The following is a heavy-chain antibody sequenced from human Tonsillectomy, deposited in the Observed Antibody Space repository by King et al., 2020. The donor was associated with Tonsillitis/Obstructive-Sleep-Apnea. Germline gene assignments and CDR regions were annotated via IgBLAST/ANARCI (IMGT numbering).Heavy chain of an antibody. CDR3: AGPGIAGTGTWAFDI. CDR2: IYYSGST. J-gene: IGHJ3*02. D-gene: IGHD6-19*01. CDR1: GGSISSSRYY. Sequence: QLQESGPGLVKPSETLSLTCTVSGGSISSSRYYWGWIRQPPGKGLEWIGSIYYSGSTYYNPSLKSRVTMSVDTSKDQFSLKLSSVTAADTAVYYCAGPGIAGTGTWAFDIWGQGTMVTVSS. V-gene: IGHV4-39*01.